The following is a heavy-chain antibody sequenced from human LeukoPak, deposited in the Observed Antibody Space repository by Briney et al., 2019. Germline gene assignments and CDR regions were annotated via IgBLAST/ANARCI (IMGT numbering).Heavy chain of an antibody. Sequence: GRSLRLSCAASGFTFSSYGMHWVRQAPGKGLEWVAVIWYDGSNKYYADSVKGRFTTSRDNSKNTLYLQMNSLRAEDTAVYYCARDVNWFDPWGQGTLVTVSS. CDR3: ARDVNWFDP. V-gene: IGHV3-33*01. CDR2: IWYDGSNK. J-gene: IGHJ5*02. CDR1: GFTFSSYG.